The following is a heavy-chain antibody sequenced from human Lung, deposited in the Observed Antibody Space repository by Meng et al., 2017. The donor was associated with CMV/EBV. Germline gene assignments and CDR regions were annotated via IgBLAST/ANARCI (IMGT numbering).Heavy chain of an antibody. CDR3: AKPRLLVAPRDPTYGAFAI. CDR2: ITGSSSST. Sequence: GEXXKISCAASGFAFSSYAMSWVRQAPGKGLEWVSGITGSSSSTYYGDSVKGRFTISRDNPKNTLYLQMNSLRAEDTAVYYCAKPRLLVAPRDPTYGAFAIWG. V-gene: IGHV3-23*01. D-gene: IGHD5-12*01. J-gene: IGHJ3*02. CDR1: GFAFSSYA.